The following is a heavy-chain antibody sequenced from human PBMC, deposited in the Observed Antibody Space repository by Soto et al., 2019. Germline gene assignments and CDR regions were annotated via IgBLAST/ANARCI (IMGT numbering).Heavy chain of an antibody. CDR2: ISGDSGNT. V-gene: IGHV1-3*01. Sequence: ASVQVSCKASGYMFTKSAMHWVRQAPGQRLEWMGWISGDSGNTKYSPKLQDRVTITRDTSASTAYMELSSLRSEDTALYYCARDGVAAGNINFDYWGHGTLVTVSS. D-gene: IGHD6-19*01. CDR3: ARDGVAAGNINFDY. CDR1: GYMFTKSA. J-gene: IGHJ4*01.